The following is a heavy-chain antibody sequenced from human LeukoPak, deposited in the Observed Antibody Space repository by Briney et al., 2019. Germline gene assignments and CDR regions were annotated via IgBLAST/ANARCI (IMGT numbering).Heavy chain of an antibody. CDR3: TRDSGTYNWLDP. V-gene: IGHV3-73*01. Sequence: GGSLKLSCAASGFTFSGSAIHWVRQSSGKGLEWVGHIDKKDNFYATTSAASVTGRFTISRDDSKNTAYLQMNSLKTEDTALYYCTRDSGTYNWLDPWGQGTLVTVSS. J-gene: IGHJ5*02. CDR1: GFTFSGSA. D-gene: IGHD1-26*01. CDR2: IDKKDNFYAT.